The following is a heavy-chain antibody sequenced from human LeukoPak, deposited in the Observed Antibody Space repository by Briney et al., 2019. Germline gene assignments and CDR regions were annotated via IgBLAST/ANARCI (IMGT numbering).Heavy chain of an antibody. CDR1: GFTFSSYS. Sequence: GGSLRLSCAASGFTFSSYSMNWVRQVPGKGLVWVSRIGTDGSSTTYADYVKGRFSISRDNAKNTLYLQMNSLRAEDTAVYYCARDKYGGNSNAFDIWGQGTLVTVSS. CDR2: IGTDGSST. D-gene: IGHD4-23*01. CDR3: ARDKYGGNSNAFDI. J-gene: IGHJ3*02. V-gene: IGHV3-74*01.